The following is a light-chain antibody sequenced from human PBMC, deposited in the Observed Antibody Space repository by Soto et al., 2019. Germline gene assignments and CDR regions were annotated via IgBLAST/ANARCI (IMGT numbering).Light chain of an antibody. CDR2: GAS. V-gene: IGKV3-20*01. J-gene: IGKJ1*01. Sequence: EIVSTQSPGTLSLSPGERATLSCRASQSVSSSYLAWYQQYRGQAPRLLIYGASSRAPGIPDRLGGGGSPPDITLTISRLEPEDFAAYYWQQYGSSRWTVGQGTKVEIK. CDR1: QSVSSSY. CDR3: QQYGSSRWT.